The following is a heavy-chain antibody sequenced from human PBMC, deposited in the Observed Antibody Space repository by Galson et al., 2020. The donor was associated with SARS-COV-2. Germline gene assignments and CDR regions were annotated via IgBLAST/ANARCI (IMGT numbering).Heavy chain of an antibody. Sequence: HGASLKISCKGSGYSFSIYWIGWVRQMPGKGLEWMGIIYPGDSDTRYSPSFQGRVTISADKSISTAYLQWSSLKASDTAMYYCARFNRICTTTSCYAGSGFDPWGQGTLVTVSS. CDR3: ARFNRICTTTSCYAGSGFDP. CDR1: GYSFSIYW. J-gene: IGHJ5*02. D-gene: IGHD2-2*01. CDR2: IYPGDSDT. V-gene: IGHV5-51*01.